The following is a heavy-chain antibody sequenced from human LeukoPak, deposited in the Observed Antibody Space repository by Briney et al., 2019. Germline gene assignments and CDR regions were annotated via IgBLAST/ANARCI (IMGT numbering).Heavy chain of an antibody. Sequence: SVKVSCKASGGTFSSYAISWVRQAPGQGLEWMGGIIPIFGTANYAQKFQGRVTITADESTSTAYMELSSLRSEDTAVYYCAGGVDDILTGYYGGGMDVWGKGTTVTVSS. V-gene: IGHV1-69*13. J-gene: IGHJ6*04. D-gene: IGHD3-9*01. CDR1: GGTFSSYA. CDR2: IIPIFGTA. CDR3: AGGVDDILTGYYGGGMDV.